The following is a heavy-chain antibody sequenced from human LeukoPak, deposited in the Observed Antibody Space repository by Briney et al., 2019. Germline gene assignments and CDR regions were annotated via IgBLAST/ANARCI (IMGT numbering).Heavy chain of an antibody. CDR1: GFTLSSSA. V-gene: IGHV3-21*01. CDR3: ARDPIAVSKDDAFDI. CDR2: ISSSSSYI. J-gene: IGHJ3*02. Sequence: GGSLRLSCAASGFTLSSSAMNWVRQAPGKGLEWVSSISSSSSYIYYADSVKGRFTISRDNAKNSLYLQMNSLRAEDTAAYCCARDPIAVSKDDAFDIWGQGTMVTVSS. D-gene: IGHD6-19*01.